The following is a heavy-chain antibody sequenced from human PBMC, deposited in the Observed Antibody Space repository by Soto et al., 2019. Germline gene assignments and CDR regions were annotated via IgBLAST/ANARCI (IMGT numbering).Heavy chain of an antibody. CDR2: ISAYNGNT. CDR1: GYTFTSYG. V-gene: IGHV1-18*01. Sequence: ASVKVSCKASGYTFTSYGISWVRQAPGQGLEWMGWISAYNGNTNYAQKLQGRVTMTTDTSTSTTYMELRSLRSDNTAVYYCGRTRPYYYDSSGYFPFDYWGQGTLVTVSS. D-gene: IGHD3-22*01. J-gene: IGHJ4*02. CDR3: GRTRPYYYDSSGYFPFDY.